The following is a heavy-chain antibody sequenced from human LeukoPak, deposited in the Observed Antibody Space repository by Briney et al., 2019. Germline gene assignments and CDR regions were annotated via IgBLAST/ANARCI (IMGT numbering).Heavy chain of an antibody. D-gene: IGHD3-10*01. V-gene: IGHV4-61*02. Sequence: SETLSLTCTVSGGSISSGSYYWNWIRKPAGKGLEWIGRISNSGNTNYNPSITGRVTISRDTSNNQFSLKMNSVTAADTAVYFCARGAWFGELAIDRWGQGTLVTVSS. CDR2: ISNSGNT. J-gene: IGHJ5*02. CDR3: ARGAWFGELAIDR. CDR1: GGSISSGSYY.